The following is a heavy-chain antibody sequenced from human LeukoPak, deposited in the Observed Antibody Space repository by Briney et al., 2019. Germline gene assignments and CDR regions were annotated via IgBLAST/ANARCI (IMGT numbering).Heavy chain of an antibody. CDR3: ARDIMTGYYKVFGDY. CDR1: GFTFSSYN. CDR2: ISSTSNTI. V-gene: IGHV3-48*04. D-gene: IGHD3-9*01. J-gene: IGHJ4*02. Sequence: GGSLRLSCAASGFTFSSYNMNWVRQAPGKGLEWVSHISSTSNTIYYADSVKGRFTISRDNAKKSLYLQVNSLRAEDTAVYFCARDIMTGYYKVFGDYWGQGTLVTVSS.